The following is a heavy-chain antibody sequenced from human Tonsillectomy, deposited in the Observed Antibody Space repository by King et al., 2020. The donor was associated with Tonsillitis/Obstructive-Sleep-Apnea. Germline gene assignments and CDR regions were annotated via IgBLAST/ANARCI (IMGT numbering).Heavy chain of an antibody. CDR2: ISYDGSNK. J-gene: IGHJ4*02. CDR1: EFTFSSYA. D-gene: IGHD3-3*01. V-gene: IGHV3-30*04. Sequence: VQLVESGGSVVRPGRSLRLSCAASEFTFSSYAMHWVRQAPGKGLEWGAVISYDGSNKHYADSVKGRFTISRDNSKNTLYLQMNSLRAEDTAVYYCARDRGWSGYPSRDFDSWGQGTLVTVSS. CDR3: ARDRGWSGYPSRDFDS.